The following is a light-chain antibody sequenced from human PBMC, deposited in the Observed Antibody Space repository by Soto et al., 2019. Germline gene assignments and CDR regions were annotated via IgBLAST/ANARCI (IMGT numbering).Light chain of an antibody. CDR2: GAS. V-gene: IGKV3-20*01. CDR3: QQYGSSRWT. J-gene: IGKJ1*01. Sequence: EIVLTQSPGTLSLSPGERATLSCRASQSVSSSYLAWYQQKPGQAPRLLIYGASSRATGIPDRFSGSGSGTDFTLTISRLEPEDFAVYYCQQYGSSRWTLGQGTKVGIK. CDR1: QSVSSSY.